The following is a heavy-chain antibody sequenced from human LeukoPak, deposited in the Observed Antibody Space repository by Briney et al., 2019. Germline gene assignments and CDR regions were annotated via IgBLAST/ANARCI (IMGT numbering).Heavy chain of an antibody. CDR2: IIPIFGTA. CDR3: AREASIVGAPFDY. Sequence: SVKLSCKGSGGTFSSYAISWVRQAPGQGLEWMGRIIPIFGTANYAQKFQGRVTITTDESTSTAYMELSSLRSEDTAVYYCAREASIVGAPFDYWGQGTLVTVSS. CDR1: GGTFSSYA. D-gene: IGHD1-26*01. J-gene: IGHJ4*02. V-gene: IGHV1-69*05.